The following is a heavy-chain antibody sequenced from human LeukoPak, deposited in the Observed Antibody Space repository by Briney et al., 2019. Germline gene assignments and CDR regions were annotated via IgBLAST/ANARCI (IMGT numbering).Heavy chain of an antibody. Sequence: SETLSLTCTVSGDSITSGSYYWSWIRQPAGKGLEWIGRIYASGISNYNPSLKSRITMSIDTSKNQFSLNLGSVTATDTAIYYCAREFDSWGQGTLVTVSS. J-gene: IGHJ4*02. CDR3: AREFDS. CDR2: IYASGIS. V-gene: IGHV4-61*02. CDR1: GDSITSGSYY.